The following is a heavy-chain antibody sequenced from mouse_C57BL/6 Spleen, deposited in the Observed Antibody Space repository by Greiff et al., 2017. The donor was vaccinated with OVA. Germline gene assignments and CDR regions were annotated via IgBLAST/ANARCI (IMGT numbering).Heavy chain of an antibody. CDR3: ARGGYFWAY. V-gene: IGHV1-52*01. J-gene: IGHJ3*01. D-gene: IGHD2-3*01. Sequence: VQLQQSGAELVRPGSSVKLSCKASGYTFTSYWMHWVKQRPIQGLEWIGNIDPSDSETHYNQKFKDKATLTVDKSSSTAYMQLSSLTSEDSAVYYCARGGYFWAYWGQGTLVTVSA. CDR2: IDPSDSET. CDR1: GYTFTSYW.